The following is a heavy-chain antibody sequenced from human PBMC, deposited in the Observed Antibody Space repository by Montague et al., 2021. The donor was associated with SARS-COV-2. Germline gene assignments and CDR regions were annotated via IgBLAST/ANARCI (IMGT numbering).Heavy chain of an antibody. J-gene: IGHJ4*02. V-gene: IGHV4-39*01. CDR1: GGSISSSSYY. CDR2: IYYSGST. Sequence: SETLSLTCTVSGGSISSSSYYWGWIRQPPGKGLEWIGSIYYSGSTYYNPSLKSRVTISVDTSKNQLSLKLSSVTAADTAVYYCARHYYGSGSYYLEEFDYGGQGTRVTVSS. CDR3: ARHYYGSGSYYLEEFDY. D-gene: IGHD3-10*01.